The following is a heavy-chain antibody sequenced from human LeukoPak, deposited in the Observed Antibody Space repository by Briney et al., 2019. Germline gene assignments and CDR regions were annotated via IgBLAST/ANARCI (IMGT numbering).Heavy chain of an antibody. D-gene: IGHD5-12*01. Sequence: SETLSLTCTVSGGSISSGGYYWSWIRQHPGKGLEWIGYIYYSGSTYYNPSLKSRVTISVDTSKNQFSLKLTSVTAADTAVYYCARHWDIVPTWGRWFGPWGQGTLVTVS. V-gene: IGHV4-31*03. CDR2: IYYSGST. CDR3: ARHWDIVPTWGRWFGP. CDR1: GGSISSGGYY. J-gene: IGHJ5*02.